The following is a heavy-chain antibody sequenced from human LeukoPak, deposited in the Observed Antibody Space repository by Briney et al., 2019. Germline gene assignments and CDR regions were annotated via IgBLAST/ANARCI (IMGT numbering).Heavy chain of an antibody. J-gene: IGHJ5*02. CDR1: GGSINSYY. D-gene: IGHD1-26*01. CDR2: IYTSGST. V-gene: IGHV4-4*07. Sequence: PSETLSLTCTVSGGSINSYYWSWIRQPAGKGLEWIGRIYTSGSTNYNPSLKSRVTMSVDTSKNEFSLNLSSVTAADTAVYYCAGGRSLTNWFDPWGQGTLVTVSS. CDR3: AGGRSLTNWFDP.